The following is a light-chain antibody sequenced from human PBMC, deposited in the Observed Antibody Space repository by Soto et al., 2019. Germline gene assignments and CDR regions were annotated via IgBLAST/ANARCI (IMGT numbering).Light chain of an antibody. CDR2: DAS. Sequence: EIVLTQSPATQSLSPGERATLSSRASQSISSHLAWYQQKPGQAPRLLMYDASNRATGILARFSGSGSGTDFTLTISSLEPEDFAVYYCQQRSTWPLTFGGGTKVEIK. CDR3: QQRSTWPLT. CDR1: QSISSH. V-gene: IGKV3-11*01. J-gene: IGKJ4*01.